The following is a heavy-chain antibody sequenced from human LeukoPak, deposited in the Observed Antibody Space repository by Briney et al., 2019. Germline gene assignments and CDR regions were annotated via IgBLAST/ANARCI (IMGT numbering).Heavy chain of an antibody. CDR3: AKDGGPVVVPAAPDY. J-gene: IGHJ4*02. CDR2: ISSSSTI. CDR1: GFTFSSYS. V-gene: IGHV3-48*01. D-gene: IGHD2-2*01. Sequence: GGSLRLSCAASGFTFSSYSMNWVRQAPGKGLEWVSYISSSSTIYYADSVKGRFTISRDNSKNTLYLQMNSLRAEDTAVYYCAKDGGPVVVPAAPDYWGQGTLVTVSS.